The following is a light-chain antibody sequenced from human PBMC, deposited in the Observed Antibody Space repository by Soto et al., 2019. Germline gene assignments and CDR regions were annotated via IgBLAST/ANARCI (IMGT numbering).Light chain of an antibody. CDR2: DVS. V-gene: IGLV2-11*01. CDR3: CSYAGSHTFEV. J-gene: IGLJ1*01. CDR1: SSDVGGYNY. Sequence: QSVLTQPRSVSGSPGQSVTISCTGTSSDVGGYNYVSWYHQHPGKAPKLMIYDVSKRPSGVPDRFSGSKSGNTASLTISGLQAEDEADYYCCSYAGSHTFEVFGTGTKLTVL.